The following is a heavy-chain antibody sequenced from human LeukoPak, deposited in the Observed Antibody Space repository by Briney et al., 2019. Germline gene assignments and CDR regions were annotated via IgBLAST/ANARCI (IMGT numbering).Heavy chain of an antibody. CDR3: ASQRRGSSGYSEYFQQ. D-gene: IGHD3-22*01. J-gene: IGHJ1*01. CDR1: GGSISSDF. V-gene: IGHV4-4*09. CDR2: IYTSGST. Sequence: WETLSLTCTVSGGSISSDFWSWIRQPPGRELEWIGYIYTSGSTNYNPSLKSRVAISLDTSKNQFSLKLSSVTAADTAVYYCASQRRGSSGYSEYFQQWGQGTLVTVSS.